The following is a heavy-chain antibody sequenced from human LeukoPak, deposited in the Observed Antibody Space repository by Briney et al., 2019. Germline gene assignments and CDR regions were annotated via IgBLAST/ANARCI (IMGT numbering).Heavy chain of an antibody. CDR2: ISNDGSDK. Sequence: GRSLRLSCAASGFTFSIYAMHWVRQAPGKGLEWVAVISNDGSDKYYADSVKGRFTISRDNSKSTLYLQMNSLRTEDTAVYYCARPLEVYAMFWAFDIWGQGTMVTVSS. D-gene: IGHD2-8*01. CDR3: ARPLEVYAMFWAFDI. CDR1: GFTFSIYA. V-gene: IGHV3-30*04. J-gene: IGHJ3*02.